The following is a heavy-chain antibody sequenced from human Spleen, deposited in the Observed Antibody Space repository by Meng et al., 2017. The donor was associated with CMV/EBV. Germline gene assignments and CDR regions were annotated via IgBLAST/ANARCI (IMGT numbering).Heavy chain of an antibody. J-gene: IGHJ4*02. CDR1: GGSISSGSHY. D-gene: IGHD1-26*01. CDR2: IFPSGST. CDR3: ARRGWELQLDS. V-gene: IGHV4-61*02. Sequence: QVQLQESGPGLVKPSQTLSLTCTVSGGSISSGSHYWNWIRQPPGKGLEWIGYIFPSGSTNYNPSLKSRVSISLGTSKNQFSLRLNSVTAADTAVYFCARRGWELQLDSWGQGTLVTVSS.